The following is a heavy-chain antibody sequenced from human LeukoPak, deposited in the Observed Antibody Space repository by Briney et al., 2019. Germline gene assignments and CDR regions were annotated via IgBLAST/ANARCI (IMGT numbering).Heavy chain of an antibody. CDR2: IYYSGSK. CDR1: GGSISLYY. J-gene: IGHJ4*02. V-gene: IGHV4-59*01. CDR3: ARGAPVTNFDY. D-gene: IGHD4-17*01. Sequence: SETLSLTCTVPGGSISLYYRSWIPQPPGRGLEWIWYIYYSGSKNYNPSLKSRVSISVDTSKNQFSLKLSSVTAADTAVYYCARGAPVTNFDYWGQGTLVTVSS.